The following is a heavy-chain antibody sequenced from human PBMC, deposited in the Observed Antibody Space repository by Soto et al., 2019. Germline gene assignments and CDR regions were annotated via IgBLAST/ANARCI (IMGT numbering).Heavy chain of an antibody. Sequence: SETLSLTCSVSGAIVTSGENYWSWVRQPPGKGLEWIGYIYDSGVTNYTPALKSRVTLSLDRPNNEVSLKLRSVTAADTAVYFCVRELSHVYTAKVWGHGKLVTAS. CDR1: GAIVTSGENY. J-gene: IGHJ3*01. V-gene: IGHV4-30-4*08. CDR3: VRELSHVYTAKV. D-gene: IGHD2-15*01. CDR2: IYDSGVT.